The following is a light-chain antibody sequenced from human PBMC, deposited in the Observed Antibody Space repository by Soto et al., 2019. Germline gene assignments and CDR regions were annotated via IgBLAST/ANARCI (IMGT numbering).Light chain of an antibody. Sequence: EIGLKQSPATLSLSTGERATLSCRASQSVSSSYLAWYQQKPGQAPRLLIYGASSRATGIPDRFSGSGSGTDFTLTISRLEPEDFAVYYCQQYGSSQITFGQGTRLEI. CDR1: QSVSSSY. V-gene: IGKV3-20*01. CDR3: QQYGSSQIT. J-gene: IGKJ5*01. CDR2: GAS.